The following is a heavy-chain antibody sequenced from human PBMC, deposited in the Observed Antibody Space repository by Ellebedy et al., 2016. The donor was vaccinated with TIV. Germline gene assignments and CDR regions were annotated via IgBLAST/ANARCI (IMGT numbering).Heavy chain of an antibody. CDR1: GFTFSDYY. CDR2: ISGSGGST. V-gene: IGHV3-23*01. J-gene: IGHJ4*02. D-gene: IGHD4-23*01. Sequence: GGSLRLXXLASGFTFSDYYMSSIRQAPGKGLEWVSAISGSGGSTYYADSVKGRFTISRDNSKNTLYLQMNSLRAEDTAMYYCARGGGGGNPFDYWGQGTLVTVSS. CDR3: ARGGGGGNPFDY.